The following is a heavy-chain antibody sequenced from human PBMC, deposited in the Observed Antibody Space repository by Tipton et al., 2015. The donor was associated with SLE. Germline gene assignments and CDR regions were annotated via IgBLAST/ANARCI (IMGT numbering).Heavy chain of an antibody. D-gene: IGHD6-19*01. CDR3: AKTEGQWLPGIYGMYV. CDR1: GFSVTDSW. V-gene: IGHV3-7*01. J-gene: IGHJ6*02. Sequence: SLRLSCAASGFSVTDSWMTWVRQAPGRGLEWVANIRHDGGDKHYVDSVKGRFTISRDDAKNSLSLQMNDLRADDTAVYYCAKTEGQWLPGIYGMYVWGQGTMVAVSS. CDR2: IRHDGGDK.